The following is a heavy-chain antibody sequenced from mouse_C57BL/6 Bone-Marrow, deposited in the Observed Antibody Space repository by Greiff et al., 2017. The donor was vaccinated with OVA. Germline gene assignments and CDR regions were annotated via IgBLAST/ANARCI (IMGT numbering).Heavy chain of an antibody. J-gene: IGHJ2*01. CDR1: GYTFTSYW. D-gene: IGHD2-1*01. Sequence: QVQLQQPGAELVRPGTSVKLSCKASGYTFTSYWMHWVKQRPGQGLEWIGVIDPSDSYTNYNQKFKGKATLTVDTSSSTAYMQLSSLTSEDSAVYYCARSYYGNYGYWGQGTTLTVSS. CDR2: IDPSDSYT. CDR3: ARSYYGNYGY. V-gene: IGHV1-59*01.